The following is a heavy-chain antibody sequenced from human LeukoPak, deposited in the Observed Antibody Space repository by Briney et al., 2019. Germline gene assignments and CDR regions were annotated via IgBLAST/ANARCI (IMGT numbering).Heavy chain of an antibody. D-gene: IGHD5-24*01. CDR1: GFTFSSYA. CDR3: ARDADLGATITGAFDI. J-gene: IGHJ3*02. Sequence: GGSLRLSCAASGFTFSSYAMSWVRQAPGKGLEGVSAISGSGGSTYYADSVKGRFTISRDNSKNTLYLQMNSLRAEDTAVYYCARDADLGATITGAFDIWGQGTVVTVSS. V-gene: IGHV3-23*01. CDR2: ISGSGGST.